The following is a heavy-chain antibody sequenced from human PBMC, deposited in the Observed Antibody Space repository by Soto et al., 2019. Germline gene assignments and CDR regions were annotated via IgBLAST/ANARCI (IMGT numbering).Heavy chain of an antibody. CDR3: AKDRTVYYDFWSATPSLDX. V-gene: IGHV3-23*01. CDR1: GFTFRTCA. J-gene: IGHJ6*02. Sequence: GGSLRLSCAASGFTFRTCAMNWVRQAPGKGLEWVSGISCSGSGTYYADSVKGRFTISRDNSKNTLYLQMNSLRAEDTAVYYCAKDRTVYYDFWSATPSLDXWGQGTTVTVS. D-gene: IGHD3-3*01. CDR2: ISCSGSGT.